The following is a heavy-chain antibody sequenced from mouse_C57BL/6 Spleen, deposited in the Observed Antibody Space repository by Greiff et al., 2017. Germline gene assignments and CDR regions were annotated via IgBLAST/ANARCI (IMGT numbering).Heavy chain of an antibody. V-gene: IGHV5-17*01. CDR2: ISSGSSTI. J-gene: IGHJ3*01. Sequence: EVKVVESGGGLVKPGGSLKLSCAASGFTFSDYGMHWVRQAPEKGLEWVAYISSGSSTIYYADTVKGRFTISRDNAKNTLFLQMTSLRSEDTAMYYCARIGDYLAWFAYWGQGTLVTVSA. CDR1: GFTFSDYG. D-gene: IGHD2-13*01. CDR3: ARIGDYLAWFAY.